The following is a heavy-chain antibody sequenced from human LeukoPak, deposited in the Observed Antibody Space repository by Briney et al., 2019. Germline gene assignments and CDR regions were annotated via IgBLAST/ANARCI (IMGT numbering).Heavy chain of an antibody. V-gene: IGHV3-48*01. Sequence: PGGSLRLSCAASGFTFSSYTMNWVRQAPGKGLEWISFISRSSDNIYYADSVKGRFTISRDNAKNSLYLQMNSLRAEDTAVYYCARVGDENYFDYWGQGTLVTVSS. CDR1: GFTFSSYT. J-gene: IGHJ4*02. D-gene: IGHD3-16*01. CDR2: ISRSSDNI. CDR3: ARVGDENYFDY.